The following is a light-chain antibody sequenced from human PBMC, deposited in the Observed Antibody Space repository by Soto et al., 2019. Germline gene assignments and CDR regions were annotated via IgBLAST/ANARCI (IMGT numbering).Light chain of an antibody. CDR3: NSYTNSSAVV. CDR2: EVT. V-gene: IGLV2-14*01. CDR1: RDDIGAYDY. J-gene: IGLJ2*01. Sequence: LTQPASVSGSPGQSITISCAGTRDDIGAYDYVSWYQQHPGNAPKLLVYEVTNRPSGVSDRFSGSKSGNTASPTISGLQAEDEADYYCNSYTNSSAVVFGGGTK.